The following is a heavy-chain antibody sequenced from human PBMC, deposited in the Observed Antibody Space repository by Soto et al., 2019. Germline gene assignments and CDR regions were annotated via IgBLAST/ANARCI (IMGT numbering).Heavy chain of an antibody. CDR2: IKQDGSEK. D-gene: IGHD6-19*01. Sequence: GGSLRLSCAASGFTFSSYWMSWVRQAPGKGLEWVANIKQDGSEKYYVDSVKGRFTISRDNAKNSLYLQMNSLRAEDTAVYYCASISRIAVAIFDYWGQGTLVTVSS. V-gene: IGHV3-7*01. J-gene: IGHJ4*02. CDR1: GFTFSSYW. CDR3: ASISRIAVAIFDY.